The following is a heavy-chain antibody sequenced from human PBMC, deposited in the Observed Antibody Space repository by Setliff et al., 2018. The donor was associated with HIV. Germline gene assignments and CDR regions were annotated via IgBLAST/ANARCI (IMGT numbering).Heavy chain of an antibody. V-gene: IGHV4-4*09. D-gene: IGHD1-7*01. J-gene: IGHJ4*02. CDR1: GGSNSGDY. CDR3: ARHPREETQRNYKFDS. Sequence: SETLSLTCTVSGGSNSGDYWSWIRQPPGKGLGWIGYIHTSGRTNYNYPFKTRATISRDTSKNQFSLRLSSVTATDTAMYYCARHPREETQRNYKFDSWGQGTLVTVSS. CDR2: IHTSGRT.